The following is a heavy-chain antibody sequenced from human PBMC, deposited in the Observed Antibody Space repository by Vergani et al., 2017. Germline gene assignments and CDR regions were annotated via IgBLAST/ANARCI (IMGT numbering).Heavy chain of an antibody. D-gene: IGHD1-14*01. J-gene: IGHJ4*02. CDR1: GYSISSGYY. V-gene: IGHV4-38-2*01. Sequence: QVQLQESGPGLVKPSETLSLTCAVSGYSISSGYYWGWTRQPPGKGLEWIGSIYHSGSTYYNPSLKSRVTISVDTSKNQFSLKLSSVTAADTAVYYCARGIGYWGQGTLVTVSS. CDR2: IYHSGST. CDR3: ARGIGY.